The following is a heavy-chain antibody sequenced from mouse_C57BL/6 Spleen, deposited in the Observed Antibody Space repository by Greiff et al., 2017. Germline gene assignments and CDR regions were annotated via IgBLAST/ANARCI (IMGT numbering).Heavy chain of an antibody. J-gene: IGHJ2*01. Sequence: VQLQQSGAELVKPGASVKLSCKASGYTFTSYWMQWVKQRPGQGLEWIGEIDPSDSYTNYNQKFKGKATLTVDTSSSTAYMQLSSLTSEDSAVYYCARVYGTGGYWGQGTTLTVSS. D-gene: IGHD1-1*01. CDR2: IDPSDSYT. CDR3: ARVYGTGGY. V-gene: IGHV1-50*01. CDR1: GYTFTSYW.